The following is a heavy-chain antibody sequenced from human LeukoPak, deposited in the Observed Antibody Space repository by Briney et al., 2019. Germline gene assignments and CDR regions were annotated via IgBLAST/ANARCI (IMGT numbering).Heavy chain of an antibody. Sequence: ASVKVSCKASGYTFTSYAMHWVRQAPGQRLEWMGWINAGNGNTKYSQKFQGRVTITTAESTSTAYMELSSLRSEDTAVYYCARDGWNGYYYMDVWGKGTTVTVSS. CDR3: ARDGWNGYYYMDV. V-gene: IGHV1-3*01. D-gene: IGHD2-8*01. CDR2: INAGNGNT. CDR1: GYTFTSYA. J-gene: IGHJ6*03.